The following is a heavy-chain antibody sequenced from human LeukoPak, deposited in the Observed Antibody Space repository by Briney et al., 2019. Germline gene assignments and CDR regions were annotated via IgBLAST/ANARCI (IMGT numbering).Heavy chain of an antibody. CDR2: IGSDGTKK. CDR3: ARQMTSTRLFDS. D-gene: IGHD5/OR15-5a*01. V-gene: IGHV3-30*04. J-gene: IGHJ4*02. Sequence: PGRSLRPSCVASGFIFSDHPFHWVRQSPDKGLEWVALIGSDGTKKYYTDSVQGRFSVSRENSKNTLFLEMNTLRADDTAVYFCARQMTSTRLFDSWGQGTLVTVSS. CDR1: GFIFSDHP.